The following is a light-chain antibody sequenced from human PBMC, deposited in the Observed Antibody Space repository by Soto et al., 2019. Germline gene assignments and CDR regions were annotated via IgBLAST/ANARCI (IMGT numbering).Light chain of an antibody. CDR1: SSDVGDYNY. V-gene: IGLV2-14*01. J-gene: IGLJ1*01. CDR3: SSYTRSSTPYV. Sequence: QSALTQPASVSGSPGQSITISCTGTSSDVGDYNYVSWYQQHPGKAPKLMIYEVSNRPSGVSNRFSGSKSGNTASLTISGLQAEDEADYCSSYTRSSTPYVFGTGTKVTVL. CDR2: EVS.